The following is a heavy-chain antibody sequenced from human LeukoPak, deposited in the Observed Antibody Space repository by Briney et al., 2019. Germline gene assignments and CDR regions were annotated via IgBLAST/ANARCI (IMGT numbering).Heavy chain of an antibody. D-gene: IGHD2-21*02. V-gene: IGHV1-2*02. CDR1: EYTFTSYY. Sequence: ASGKLSCKASEYTFTSYYMHWVRQAPGPGLEWMGWINLNRGGTSYAKKFQGRVTMTRDKSSSTAYMELSRLRSDDTAVYYCARGVTARDFYYYMDVWGKGTTVTISS. CDR3: ARGVTARDFYYYMDV. CDR2: INLNRGGT. J-gene: IGHJ6*03.